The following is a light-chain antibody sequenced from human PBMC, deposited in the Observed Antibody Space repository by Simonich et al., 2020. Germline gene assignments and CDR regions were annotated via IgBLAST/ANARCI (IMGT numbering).Light chain of an antibody. CDR1: QSVSSSY. CDR3: QQYGSAPPYT. Sequence: EIVLTQSPGTLSLTPGERATLSCRASQSVSSSYLAWYQQKPGQAPRHLIYGAYSRATGIPDRFGGSGSGTDFTLTSSRLEPEDFAVYYCQQYGSAPPYTFGQGTKLEIK. V-gene: IGKV3-20*01. CDR2: GAY. J-gene: IGKJ2*01.